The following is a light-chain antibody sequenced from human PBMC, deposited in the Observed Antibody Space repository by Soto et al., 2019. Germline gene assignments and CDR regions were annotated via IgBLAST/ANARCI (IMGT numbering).Light chain of an antibody. CDR3: QLYGSSPRP. Sequence: MVFTKTPENLALGQGGRASRSWRASQSVSSSYLAWYQQKPGQAPRLLIYGASSRATGIPDRFSGSGSGTDFTLTVSRLEPADFAVYYCQLYGSSPRPFGEGTKVDI. CDR1: QSVSSSY. J-gene: IGKJ1*01. CDR2: GAS. V-gene: IGKV3-20*01.